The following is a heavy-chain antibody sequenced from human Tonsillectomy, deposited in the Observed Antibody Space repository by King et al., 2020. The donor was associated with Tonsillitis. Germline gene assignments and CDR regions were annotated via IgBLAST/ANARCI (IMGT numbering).Heavy chain of an antibody. CDR3: ARRGQKLGIDRFDY. J-gene: IGHJ4*02. CDR2: INPNSGGT. V-gene: IGHV1-2*02. D-gene: IGHD1-14*01. Sequence: QLVQSGAEVKKPGASVKVSCKASGYTFTGYYMHWVRQAPGQGLEWMGWINPNSGGTSYAQKFQGRVTMTRDTSISTAYMERRRLRYDDTAVYYYARRGQKLGIDRFDYWGQGTLVTVSS. CDR1: GYTFTGYY.